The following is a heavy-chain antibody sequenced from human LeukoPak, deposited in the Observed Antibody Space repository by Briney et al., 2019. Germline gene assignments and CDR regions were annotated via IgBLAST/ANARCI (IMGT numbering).Heavy chain of an antibody. CDR3: ARARDEVVPAATIDY. Sequence: PGGSLRLSCAASGFTFSNYNMNWVRQAPGKGLEWVSSISSSSSYIYYADSVKGRFTISRDNAKNSLYLQMNSLRAEDTAVYYCARARDEVVPAATIDYWGQGTLVTVSS. CDR2: ISSSSSYI. V-gene: IGHV3-21*01. J-gene: IGHJ4*02. CDR1: GFTFSNYN. D-gene: IGHD2-2*01.